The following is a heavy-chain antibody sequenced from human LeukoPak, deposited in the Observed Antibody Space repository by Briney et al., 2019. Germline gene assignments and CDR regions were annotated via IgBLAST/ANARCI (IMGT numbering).Heavy chain of an antibody. J-gene: IGHJ3*02. CDR2: INSDGSST. Sequence: PGGSLRLSCAASGFTFSSYWMHWVRQAPGKGLVWVSRINSDGSSTTYADSVKGRFTISRDNAKNTLFLQMNSLRAEDTAVYYCARGAYCGGDCFSVFAFDIWGQGTMVTVSS. D-gene: IGHD2-21*02. CDR1: GFTFSSYW. CDR3: ARGAYCGGDCFSVFAFDI. V-gene: IGHV3-74*01.